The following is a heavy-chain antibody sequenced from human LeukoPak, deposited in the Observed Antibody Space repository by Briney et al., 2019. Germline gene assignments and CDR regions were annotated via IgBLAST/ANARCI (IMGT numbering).Heavy chain of an antibody. D-gene: IGHD1-26*01. V-gene: IGHV4-34*01. CDR2: INHSGST. J-gene: IGHJ5*02. Sequence: SETLSLTCAVYGGSFSGYYWSWIRQPPGKGLEWIGEINHSGSTNYNPSLKSRVTISVDTSKNQFSLKLSSVTAADTAVYYCARWGTGSYYGDNWFDPWGQGTLVTVSS. CDR1: GGSFSGYY. CDR3: ARWGTGSYYGDNWFDP.